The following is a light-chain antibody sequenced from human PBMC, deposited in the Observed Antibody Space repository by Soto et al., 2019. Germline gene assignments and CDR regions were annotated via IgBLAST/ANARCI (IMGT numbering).Light chain of an antibody. V-gene: IGLV1-40*01. Sequence: QAVLTQPPSVSGAPGQRVTISCTGSSSNIGAGYDVQWYQQLPGTAPKLLIYGNINRPSGVPDRFSGSKSGTSASLAITGLQAEDEADYYCQSYDRSLGGVVFGGGTKLTVL. CDR3: QSYDRSLGGVV. J-gene: IGLJ2*01. CDR1: SSNIGAGYD. CDR2: GNI.